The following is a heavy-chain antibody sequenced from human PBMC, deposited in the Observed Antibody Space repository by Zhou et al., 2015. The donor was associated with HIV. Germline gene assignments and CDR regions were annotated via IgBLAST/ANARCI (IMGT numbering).Heavy chain of an antibody. D-gene: IGHD6-19*01. V-gene: IGHV1-69*01. CDR1: GGTFRTFA. CDR2: IIALVDAG. CDR3: ARPEARTVAGAFDI. J-gene: IGHJ3*02. Sequence: QVQLVQSGAEVKKPGSSVRVSCRVSGGTFRTFAINWVRQAPGQGLEWVGGIIALVDAGRFAQKFRDRVSITADGSTDTAFMELRSLRSDDTAVYYCARPEARTVAGAFDIWGQGTMVTVSS.